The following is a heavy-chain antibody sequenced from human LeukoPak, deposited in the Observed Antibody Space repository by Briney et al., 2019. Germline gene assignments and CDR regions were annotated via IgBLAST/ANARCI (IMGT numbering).Heavy chain of an antibody. CDR3: ARDLGGRAGS. D-gene: IGHD1-26*01. CDR1: GIAFSRYW. CDR2: LNEDGRST. V-gene: IGHV3-74*01. J-gene: IGHJ1*01. Sequence: GGSLRLSCAASGIAFSRYWMHWVRQVPGEGLEWVSRLNEDGRSTTYADSVQGRVAISRDNNKNTLYLLMYSLRVDDTAVYYCARDLGGRAGSWGQGTLVTVSS.